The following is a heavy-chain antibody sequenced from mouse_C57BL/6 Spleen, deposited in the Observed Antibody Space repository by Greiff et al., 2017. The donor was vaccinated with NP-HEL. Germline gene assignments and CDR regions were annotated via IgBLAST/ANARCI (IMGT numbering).Heavy chain of an antibody. CDR1: GYTFTSYW. CDR2: IHPNSGST. CDR3: ARRGYYGSYFDY. V-gene: IGHV1-64*01. Sequence: VQLQQPGAELVKPGASVKLSCKASGYTFTSYWMHWVKLRPGQGLEWIGMIHPNSGSTNYNEKFKSKATLTVDKSSSTAYMQLSSLTSEDSAVYYCARRGYYGSYFDYWGQGTTLTVSS. J-gene: IGHJ2*01. D-gene: IGHD1-1*01.